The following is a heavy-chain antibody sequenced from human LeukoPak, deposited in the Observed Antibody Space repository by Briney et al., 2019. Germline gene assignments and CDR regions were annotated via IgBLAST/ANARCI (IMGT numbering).Heavy chain of an antibody. D-gene: IGHD6-13*01. CDR1: GGSISGYY. CDR2: IYTSGST. V-gene: IGHV4-4*07. J-gene: IGHJ5*02. Sequence: PSETLSLTCTVSGGSISGYYWSWIRQPAGKGLEWMGHIYTSGSTNYNPSLKSRVTMSVDTSKSKFSLTLSSVTDADTAVYYCARSYGSSWCFDPWGQGTLVTVSA. CDR3: ARSYGSSWCFDP.